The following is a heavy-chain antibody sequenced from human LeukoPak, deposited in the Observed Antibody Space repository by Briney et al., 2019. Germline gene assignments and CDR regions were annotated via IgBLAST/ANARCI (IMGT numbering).Heavy chain of an antibody. Sequence: PSETLSLTCAVYGGSFSGYYWSWIRQPPGEGLKWIGEINHRGSTNYNPSLKSRVTISVDTSKNQFSLKLSSVTAADTAVYYCARGFRGYIAFDIWGQGTMVTVSS. CDR2: INHRGST. J-gene: IGHJ3*02. CDR3: ARGFRGYIAFDI. D-gene: IGHD5-24*01. V-gene: IGHV4-34*01. CDR1: GGSFSGYY.